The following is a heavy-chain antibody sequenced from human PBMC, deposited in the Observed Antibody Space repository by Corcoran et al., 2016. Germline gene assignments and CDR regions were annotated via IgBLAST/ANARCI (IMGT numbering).Heavy chain of an antibody. CDR3: ARSSNTATAHDYYGMDV. CDR1: GGTFSSYA. J-gene: IGHJ6*02. Sequence: QVQLVQSGAEVKKPGSSVKVSCKASGGTFSSYAISWVRQAPGQGLEWMGGIIPIFGTANYAQKFQGRVTITADKSTSTAYMELSSLRSEDTAVYYCARSSNTATAHDYYGMDVWGQGTTVTVSS. V-gene: IGHV1-69*06. D-gene: IGHD5-18*01. CDR2: IIPIFGTA.